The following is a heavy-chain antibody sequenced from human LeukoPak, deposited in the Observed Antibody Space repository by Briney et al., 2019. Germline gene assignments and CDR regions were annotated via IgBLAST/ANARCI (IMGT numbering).Heavy chain of an antibody. Sequence: GGSLRLSCATSGFTFSSYEMNWVRQAPGKGLEWISYITTSGTSTYYADSVKGRFTISRNNGKTALSLQMNSLRAEDTAVYYCVVHSATSCYWGQGTLVTVSS. V-gene: IGHV3-48*03. CDR3: VVHSATSCY. CDR2: ITTSGTST. CDR1: GFTFSSYE. D-gene: IGHD1-26*01. J-gene: IGHJ4*02.